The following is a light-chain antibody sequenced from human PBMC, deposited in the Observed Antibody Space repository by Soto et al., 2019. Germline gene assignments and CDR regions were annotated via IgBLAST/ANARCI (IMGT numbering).Light chain of an antibody. CDR2: STN. CDR3: VLYVAGAIPWV. Sequence: QTVVTQEPSLSVSPGGTVTLTCGLSSGSVSTSYYPGWYQQTPGQAPRTLIYSTNTRSSGVPDRFSGSILGNKAALTITGAQADDECDYYCVLYVAGAIPWVFGGGTKVTVL. V-gene: IGLV8-61*01. J-gene: IGLJ3*02. CDR1: SGSVSTSYY.